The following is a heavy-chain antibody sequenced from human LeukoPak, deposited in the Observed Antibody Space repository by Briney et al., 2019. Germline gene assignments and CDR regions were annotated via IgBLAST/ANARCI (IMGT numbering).Heavy chain of an antibody. Sequence: GGSLRLSCAASGYTFSSYSINWVRQAPGKGLEWVSSISVGSNYIYYADSVGGRFSISRDDARNSLYLQMDSLRGDDTAVYCCARLRRNSDRSGYYYYYDYWGQGTLVTVSS. J-gene: IGHJ4*02. V-gene: IGHV3-21*01. D-gene: IGHD3-22*01. CDR2: ISVGSNYI. CDR3: ARLRRNSDRSGYYYYYDY. CDR1: GYTFSSYS.